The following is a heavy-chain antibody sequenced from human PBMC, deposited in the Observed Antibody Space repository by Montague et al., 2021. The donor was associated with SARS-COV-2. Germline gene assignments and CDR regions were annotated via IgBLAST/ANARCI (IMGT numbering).Heavy chain of an antibody. CDR1: AGSISSHY. J-gene: IGHJ5*02. D-gene: IGHD2-8*01. Sequence: SETLSLTCTVSAGSISSHYWSWIRQPPGKALEWIGYVYYSGSTNYNPSLKSRVTISVDTSKNQFSLSLSSVTAADTAVYYCARAPVFRWFGDWVYWFDPWGQGALVTVSS. CDR3: ARAPVFRWFGDWVYWFDP. V-gene: IGHV4-59*11. CDR2: VYYSGST.